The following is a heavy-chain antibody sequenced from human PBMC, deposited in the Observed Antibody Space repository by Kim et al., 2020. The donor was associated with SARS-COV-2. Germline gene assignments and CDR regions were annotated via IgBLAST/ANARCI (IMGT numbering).Heavy chain of an antibody. Sequence: ADSVKGRFTISRDNAKNSLYLQMNSLRAEDTAVYYCARAYYYGSGSPFDYWGQGTLVTVSS. V-gene: IGHV3-21*01. CDR3: ARAYYYGSGSPFDY. J-gene: IGHJ4*02. D-gene: IGHD3-10*01.